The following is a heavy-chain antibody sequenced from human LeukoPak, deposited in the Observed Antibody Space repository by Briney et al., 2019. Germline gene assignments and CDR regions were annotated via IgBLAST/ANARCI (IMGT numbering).Heavy chain of an antibody. CDR2: ISAYNGNT. V-gene: IGHV1-18*01. Sequence: ASVKVSCKASGYTFTSYGISWVRQALGQGLEWMGWISAYNGNTNYAQKFQGRVTMTRDTSISTAYMELSRLRSDDTAVYYCARDRSADYWYFDLWGRGTLVTVSS. CDR1: GYTFTSYG. CDR3: ARDRSADYWYFDL. J-gene: IGHJ2*01.